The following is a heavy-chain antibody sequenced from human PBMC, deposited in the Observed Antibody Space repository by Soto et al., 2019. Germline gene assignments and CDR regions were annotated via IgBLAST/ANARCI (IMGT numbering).Heavy chain of an antibody. CDR2: IPQEGVDG. CDR1: GFTFSMYS. V-gene: IGHV3-7*03. J-gene: IGHJ6*02. Sequence: GGSLRLSCEVSGFTFSMYSMSWVRQSPGKGLEWVAKIPQEGVDGHYADSVKGRFTISRDNGKNSLYLQLNNLRAEDTAVYYGAREHLIRPAPDFVYGSYVWGRGATVTVSS. D-gene: IGHD2-21*02. CDR3: AREHLIRPAPDFVYGSYV.